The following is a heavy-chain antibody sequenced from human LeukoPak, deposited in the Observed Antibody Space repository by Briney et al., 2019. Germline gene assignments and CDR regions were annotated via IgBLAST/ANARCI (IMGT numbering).Heavy chain of an antibody. J-gene: IGHJ4*02. CDR2: ISSSSSYI. CDR1: GFTFSSYS. D-gene: IGHD2-8*02. CDR3: ARDFTGPTDY. Sequence: PGGSLRLSCAASGFTFSSYSMNRVRQAPGKGLEWVSSISSSSSYIYYADSVKGRFTISRENAKNSLYLQMNSLRAEDTAVYYCARDFTGPTDYWGQGTLVTVSS. V-gene: IGHV3-21*01.